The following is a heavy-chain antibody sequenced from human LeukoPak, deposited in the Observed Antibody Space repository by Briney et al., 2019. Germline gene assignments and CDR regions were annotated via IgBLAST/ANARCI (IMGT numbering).Heavy chain of an antibody. D-gene: IGHD5-24*01. J-gene: IGHJ4*02. CDR3: AREMATITVLFDY. V-gene: IGHV1-69*05. CDR1: GGTFSSYA. Sequence: SVKVSCKASGGTFSSYAISWVRQAPGQGLEWMGRIIPIFGTASYAQKFQGRVTITTDESTSTAYMELSSLRSEDTAVYYCAREMATITVLFDYWGQGTLVTVSS. CDR2: IIPIFGTA.